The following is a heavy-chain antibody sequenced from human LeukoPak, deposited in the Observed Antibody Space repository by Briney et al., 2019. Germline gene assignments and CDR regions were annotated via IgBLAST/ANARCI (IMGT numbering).Heavy chain of an antibody. CDR3: ARGLSSSWYSY. J-gene: IGHJ4*02. CDR1: GGSISSYY. D-gene: IGHD6-13*01. CDR2: LYYTGKT. Sequence: SETLSLTCTIYGGSISSYYWSWIRQGPGKGLEWIGYLYYTGKTNYNPSLRSRVTISVDTSKNQFSLKLSSVTAADTAVYYCARGLSSSWYSYWGQGTLVTVSS. V-gene: IGHV4-59*12.